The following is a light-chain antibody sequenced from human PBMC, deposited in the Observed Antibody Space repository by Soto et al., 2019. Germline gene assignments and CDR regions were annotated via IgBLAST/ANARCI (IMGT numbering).Light chain of an antibody. CDR3: LQDYNYPYS. CDR1: QSISSY. V-gene: IGKV1-6*01. CDR2: AAS. Sequence: IQMTQSPSSLSASVGDRVTITCRASQSISSYLNWYQQKPGKAPKLLIYAASNLQSGVPSRFSGSGSGTDFALTIGSLQPEDFATYFCLQDYNYPYSFGQGTKVDIK. J-gene: IGKJ2*01.